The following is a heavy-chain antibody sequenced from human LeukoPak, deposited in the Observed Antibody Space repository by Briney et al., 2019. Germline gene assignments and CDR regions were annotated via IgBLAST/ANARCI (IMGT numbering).Heavy chain of an antibody. CDR2: ISSSGSTI. V-gene: IGHV3-48*03. D-gene: IGHD3-10*01. CDR3: ARGAATNLWPSDY. CDR1: GFTFSSYE. J-gene: IGHJ4*02. Sequence: PGGSLRLSCAASGFTFSSYEMNWVPQAPGKGLEWVSYISSSGSTIYYADSVKGRFTISRDNAKNSLYLQMNSLRAEDTAIYYCARGAATNLWPSDYWGQGTLVTVSS.